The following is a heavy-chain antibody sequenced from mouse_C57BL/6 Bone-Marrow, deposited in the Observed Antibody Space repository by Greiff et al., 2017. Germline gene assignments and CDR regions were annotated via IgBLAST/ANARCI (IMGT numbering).Heavy chain of an antibody. Sequence: QVQLQQSGAELVRPGTSVKVSCKASGYAFTNYLIEWVKQRPGQGLEWIGVINPGSGGTNYNEKFKGKATLTVDKSSSTAYMQLNSLTSEDSAVYFCAREDYDDYYAMDYWGQGTSVTVSS. V-gene: IGHV1-54*01. D-gene: IGHD2-4*01. CDR3: AREDYDDYYAMDY. J-gene: IGHJ4*01. CDR1: GYAFTNYL. CDR2: INPGSGGT.